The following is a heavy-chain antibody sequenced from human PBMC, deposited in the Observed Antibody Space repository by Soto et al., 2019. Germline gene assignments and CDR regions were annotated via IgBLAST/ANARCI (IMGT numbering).Heavy chain of an antibody. Sequence: QVQLVQSGAEVKKPGSSVKVSCKASGGTFSSYAISWVRQAPGQGLEWMGGIIPIFGTANYAQKFQGRVTITADESTSTAYMELSSLRSEDTAVYYCASHGITGTWVYYYGMDVWGQGTKVTVSS. J-gene: IGHJ6*02. CDR3: ASHGITGTWVYYYGMDV. CDR2: IIPIFGTA. CDR1: GGTFSSYA. D-gene: IGHD1-7*01. V-gene: IGHV1-69*12.